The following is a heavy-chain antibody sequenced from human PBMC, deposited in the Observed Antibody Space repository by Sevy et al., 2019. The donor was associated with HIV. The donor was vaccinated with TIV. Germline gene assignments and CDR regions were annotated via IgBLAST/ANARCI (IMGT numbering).Heavy chain of an antibody. CDR1: GFIFSNYD. CDR3: ARALDYYDSGGYFY. V-gene: IGHV3-21*01. CDR2: ISSASSYM. Sequence: GGSLRLSCVASGFIFSNYDMNWVRQAPGKGLEWVSSISSASSYMYYADSVKGRFTVSRDNAKDSLYLQMHSLRAEDTATYYCARALDYYDSGGYFYWGLGTLVTVSS. D-gene: IGHD3-22*01. J-gene: IGHJ4*02.